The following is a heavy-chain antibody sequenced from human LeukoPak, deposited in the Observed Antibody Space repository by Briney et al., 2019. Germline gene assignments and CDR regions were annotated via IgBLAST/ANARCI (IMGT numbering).Heavy chain of an antibody. CDR2: ISSSGSTI. J-gene: IGHJ4*02. D-gene: IGHD2-2*01. CDR3: ARDSTHCSSTSCYFDY. Sequence: GGSLRLSCAASGFTFSSYEMNWVRQAPGKGLEWVSYISSSGSTIYYADSVKGRFTITRDNAKNSLYLQMNSLRAEDTAVYYCARDSTHCSSTSCYFDYWGQGTLVTVSS. CDR1: GFTFSSYE. V-gene: IGHV3-48*03.